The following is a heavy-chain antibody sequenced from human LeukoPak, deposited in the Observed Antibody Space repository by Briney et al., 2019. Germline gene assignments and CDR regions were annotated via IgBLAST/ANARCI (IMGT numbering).Heavy chain of an antibody. J-gene: IGHJ4*02. Sequence: PGGSLRLSCAASGFTFSSYSMNWVRQAPGKGLVGVSHITASGTAMFYADSVKGRLTISRDNAKNSLYLQMNSLRDEDTAVYYCASSGSYRFDYWGQGTLVTVSS. D-gene: IGHD1-26*01. CDR3: ASSGSYRFDY. CDR2: ITASGTAM. V-gene: IGHV3-48*02. CDR1: GFTFSSYS.